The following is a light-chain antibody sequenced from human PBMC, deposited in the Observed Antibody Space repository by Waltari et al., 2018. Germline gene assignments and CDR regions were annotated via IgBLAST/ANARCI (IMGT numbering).Light chain of an antibody. CDR1: TTNIGTYAY. V-gene: IGLV2-14*01. Sequence: QSALTQPASVSGSPGQSITISCSGSTTNIGTYAYLSLYQQYPGKAHKLILYQVTIRASGVSIRFSASKSGNTASLTISGLQTDDEAIYSCSSYTDSTPVVFGGGTVVTVL. CDR2: QVT. CDR3: SSYTDSTPVV. J-gene: IGLJ2*01.